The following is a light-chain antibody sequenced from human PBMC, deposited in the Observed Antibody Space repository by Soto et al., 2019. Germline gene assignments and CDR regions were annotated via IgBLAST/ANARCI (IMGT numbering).Light chain of an antibody. CDR2: DAS. Sequence: EVVLTQSPATLSLSPGERATLSCRASQSVSSYLAWYQQKSGQAPRLLIYDASDRATGIPARFSGSGSGTDFTLTISSLEPEDFAVYYCQQRSNWPLTFGGGTKVEIK. V-gene: IGKV3-11*01. J-gene: IGKJ4*01. CDR1: QSVSSY. CDR3: QQRSNWPLT.